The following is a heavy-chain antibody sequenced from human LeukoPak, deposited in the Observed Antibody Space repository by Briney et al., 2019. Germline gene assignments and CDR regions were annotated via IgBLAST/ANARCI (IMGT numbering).Heavy chain of an antibody. CDR1: GGSISSSSYY. CDR3: ARDRGRSWDY. J-gene: IGHJ4*02. D-gene: IGHD6-13*01. V-gene: IGHV4-61*02. Sequence: SETLSLTCTVSGGSISSSSYYWSWIRQPAGKGLEWIGRIYTSGSTNYNPSLKSRVTMSVDTSKNQFSLKLSSVTAADTAVYYCARDRGRSWDYWGQGTLVTVSS. CDR2: IYTSGST.